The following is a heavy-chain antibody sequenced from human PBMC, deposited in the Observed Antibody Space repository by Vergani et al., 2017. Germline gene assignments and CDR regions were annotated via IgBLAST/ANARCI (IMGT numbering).Heavy chain of an antibody. Sequence: QVQLVQSGAEVKKPGSSVKVSCKASGGTFSSYAISWVRQAPGQGLEWLGGIIPIFGTANYAQKFQGRVTITADESTSTAYMELSSLRSEDTAVYYCARVVSRGSLTKLAWFDPWGQGTLVTVSS. J-gene: IGHJ5*02. CDR1: GGTFSSYA. CDR2: IIPIFGTA. CDR3: ARVVSRGSLTKLAWFDP. V-gene: IGHV1-69*12. D-gene: IGHD3-9*01.